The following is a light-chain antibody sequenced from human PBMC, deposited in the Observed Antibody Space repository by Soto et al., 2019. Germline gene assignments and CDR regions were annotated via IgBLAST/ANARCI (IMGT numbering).Light chain of an antibody. J-gene: IGKJ5*01. CDR1: QSVSSY. Sequence: EIVLTQSPATLSLSPGERATLSCRASQSVSSYLAWYQQKPGLAPRLLIYDASNRATGIPDRFSGSGSGTDFTLTISSLEPEDFAVYYCQQRSDWPPAFGQGTRLEIK. CDR3: QQRSDWPPA. V-gene: IGKV3-11*01. CDR2: DAS.